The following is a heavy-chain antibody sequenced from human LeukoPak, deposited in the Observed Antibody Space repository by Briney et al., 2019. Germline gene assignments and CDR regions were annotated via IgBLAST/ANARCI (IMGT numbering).Heavy chain of an antibody. CDR3: ASSASSHYSDSSPFFASLY. V-gene: IGHV3-21*03. D-gene: IGHD3-22*01. CDR2: IRSDKSYI. Sequence: GGSLRLSCAASGFTFSTYGVNWVRQAPGKGLEWVSSIRSDKSYIYYADSVKGRFTISRDNAKNSLFLQMNSLRAEDTAVYYCASSASSHYSDSSPFFASLYWGRGTLVTVSA. J-gene: IGHJ4*02. CDR1: GFTFSTYG.